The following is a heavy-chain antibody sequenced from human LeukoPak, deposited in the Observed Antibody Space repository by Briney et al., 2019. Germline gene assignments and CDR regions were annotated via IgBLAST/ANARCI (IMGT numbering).Heavy chain of an antibody. CDR2: IKQDGSEK. CDR3: ARDLSGWELQEY. J-gene: IGHJ4*02. Sequence: GGSLRLSCAASGFTFSSYWMSWVRQTPGKGLEWVANIKQDGSEKCYVDSVKGRFTISRDNAKNSLYLQMNSLRAEDTAVYYCARDLSGWELQEYWGQGTLVTVSS. CDR1: GFTFSSYW. D-gene: IGHD1-26*01. V-gene: IGHV3-7*01.